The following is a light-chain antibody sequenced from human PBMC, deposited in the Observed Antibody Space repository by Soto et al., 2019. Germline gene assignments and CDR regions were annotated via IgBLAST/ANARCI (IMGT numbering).Light chain of an antibody. CDR2: EVN. CDR3: NSYTSINTLV. CDR1: ISDVGGFNY. J-gene: IGLJ1*01. V-gene: IGLV2-14*01. Sequence: QSVLTQPSSVSGSPGQSITISFTGTISDVGGFNYVSWFQQHPGKAPKLMIYEVNSRPSGVSDRFSGSKSGNTASLTISGLQPEDEADYYCNSYTSINTLVFGTGTKVTVL.